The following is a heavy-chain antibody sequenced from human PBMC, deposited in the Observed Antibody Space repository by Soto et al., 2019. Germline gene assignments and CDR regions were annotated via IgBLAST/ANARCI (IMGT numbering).Heavy chain of an antibody. CDR2: INSDGSST. Sequence: GGSRLSCAASGFTFSSYWMHWVRQAPGKGLVWVSRINSDGSSTSYADSVKGRFTISRDNAKNTLYLQMNSLRAEDTAVYYCATPLITMVRGVIYYYGMDVWGQGTTVTVSS. D-gene: IGHD3-10*01. CDR1: GFTFSSYW. J-gene: IGHJ6*02. CDR3: ATPLITMVRGVIYYYGMDV. V-gene: IGHV3-74*01.